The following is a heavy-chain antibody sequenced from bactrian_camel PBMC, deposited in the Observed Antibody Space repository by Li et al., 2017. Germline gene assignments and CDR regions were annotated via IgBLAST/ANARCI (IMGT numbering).Heavy chain of an antibody. V-gene: IGHV3S55*01. Sequence: HVQLVESGGDSVEAGGSLRLSCVVSGHSRGSNCVGWYRLPPGRAPAEREGIAAIRRSGGETWYAGSVKGRFTISRDNAKNTLYLRSDVLKTEDTAMYYCTKGGFTVLAPEQLSAWGQGTQVTVS. J-gene: IGHJ6*01. D-gene: IGHD6*01. CDR2: IRRSGGET. CDR3: TKGGFTVLAPEQLSA. CDR1: GHSRGSNC.